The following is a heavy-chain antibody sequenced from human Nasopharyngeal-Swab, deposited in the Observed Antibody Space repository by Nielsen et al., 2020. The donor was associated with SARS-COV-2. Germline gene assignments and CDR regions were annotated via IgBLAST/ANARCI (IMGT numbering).Heavy chain of an antibody. CDR2: INKDGSEK. V-gene: IGHV3-7*03. Sequence: GGSLRLSCAASGLSFSEFWMYWVRQAPGKGLEWVASINKDGSEKYYGDSVRGRFTTSRDNAENSLSLQMNSLRGEDTAVYYCAKVSWEWELLRWYFDYWGQGTLFTVSS. CDR1: GLSFSEFW. CDR3: AKVSWEWELLRWYFDY. J-gene: IGHJ4*02. D-gene: IGHD1-26*01.